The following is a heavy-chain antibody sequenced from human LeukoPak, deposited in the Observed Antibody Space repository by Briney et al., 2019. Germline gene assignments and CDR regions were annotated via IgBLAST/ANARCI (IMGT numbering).Heavy chain of an antibody. Sequence: SETLSLACAVYGGSFSGYYWSWIRQPPGKGLEWIGEINHSGTTNYNPSLKSRVTISVDTSKNQFSLKLSSVTAADTAVYYCASRSTMVRAFDYWGQGTLVTVSS. CDR3: ASRSTMVRAFDY. D-gene: IGHD3-10*01. CDR1: GGSFSGYY. J-gene: IGHJ4*02. CDR2: INHSGTT. V-gene: IGHV4-34*01.